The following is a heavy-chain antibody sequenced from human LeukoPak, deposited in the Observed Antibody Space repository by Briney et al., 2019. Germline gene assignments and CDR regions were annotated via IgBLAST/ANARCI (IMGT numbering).Heavy chain of an antibody. V-gene: IGHV3-21*06. CDR1: GFAFSSYS. CDR2: ISTTSTSI. Sequence: GGSLRLSCAASGFAFSSYSMNWVRQAPGRGPEWVSLISTTSTSIYYADSVKGRFTVSRDNAKNSLYLQMNSLRAEDTAVYYCARGVGATHFDCWGQGTLVTVST. J-gene: IGHJ4*02. CDR3: ARGVGATHFDC. D-gene: IGHD1-26*01.